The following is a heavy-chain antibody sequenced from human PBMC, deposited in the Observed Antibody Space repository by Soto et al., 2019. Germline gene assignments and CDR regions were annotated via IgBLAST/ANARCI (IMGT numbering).Heavy chain of an antibody. V-gene: IGHV1-69*13. CDR2: IIPIFGTA. Sequence: SVKVSCKASGGTFSSYAISWVRQAPGQGLEWMGGIIPIFGTADYAQKFQGRVTITADESTSTAYMELSSLRSEDTAVYYCARGGHYDILTGYLDYWGQGTLVTVSS. D-gene: IGHD3-9*01. CDR3: ARGGHYDILTGYLDY. J-gene: IGHJ4*02. CDR1: GGTFSSYA.